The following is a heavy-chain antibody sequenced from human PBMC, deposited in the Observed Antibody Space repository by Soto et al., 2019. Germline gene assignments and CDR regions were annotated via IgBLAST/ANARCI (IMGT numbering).Heavy chain of an antibody. D-gene: IGHD3-16*01. CDR2: VSQGGAA. J-gene: IGHJ5*02. Sequence: QVQLQESGPGLVRPSETLSLTCTVSGAFLNNFFWSWIRQTPGKGLEWIGYVSQGGAAAYLAEGEATGSTPPFERRAPIPLPWPRSRSTLGWPLVPAPNPPSINGREGGGGIPLSPNPLAGWLAPGGQGT. V-gene: IGHV4-59*01. CDR1: GAFLNNFF. CDR3: APNPPSINGREGGGGIPLSPNPLAGWLAP.